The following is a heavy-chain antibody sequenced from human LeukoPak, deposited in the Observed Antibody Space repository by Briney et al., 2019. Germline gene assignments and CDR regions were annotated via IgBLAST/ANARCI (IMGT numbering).Heavy chain of an antibody. J-gene: IGHJ4*02. D-gene: IGHD6-19*01. CDR2: IYYSGST. CDR1: GGSISSSSYY. V-gene: IGHV4-39*01. CDR3: ARSGPYSSGWYHYFDY. Sequence: SETLSLTCTVSGGSISSSSYYWGWLRQPPGTGLEWIGSIYYSGSTYYNPSLKSRVTISVDTSKNQFSLKLSSVTAADTAVHYCARSGPYSSGWYHYFDYWGQGTLVTVSS.